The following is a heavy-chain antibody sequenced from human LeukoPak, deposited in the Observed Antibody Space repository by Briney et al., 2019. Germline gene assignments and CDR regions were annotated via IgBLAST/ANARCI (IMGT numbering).Heavy chain of an antibody. J-gene: IGHJ4*02. Sequence: PSETLSLTCAVYGGSFSGYYWSWIRQPPGKGLEWIGEINHSGSTNYNPSLKSRVTISVDTSKNQFSLKLSSVTAADTAVYYCARGGNIVVVVAATEPIEYWGQGTLVTVSS. CDR1: GGSFSGYY. CDR2: INHSGST. V-gene: IGHV4-34*01. D-gene: IGHD2-15*01. CDR3: ARGGNIVVVVAATEPIEY.